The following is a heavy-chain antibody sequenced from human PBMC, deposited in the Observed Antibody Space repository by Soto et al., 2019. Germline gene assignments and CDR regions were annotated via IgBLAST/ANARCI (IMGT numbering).Heavy chain of an antibody. Sequence: QVQLLQSGAEAKKPGASVKVSCEASGYTFTSYPIHWVRQAPGQRLEWMGWINTGNGYTKYSQKFQARVTITRDPSASTSYMQLSRLRSEDTALYYCARDRGGYCSGGSCSEAWFDPWGQGTLVTVSS. D-gene: IGHD2-15*01. V-gene: IGHV1-3*04. CDR1: GYTFTSYP. CDR2: INTGNGYT. CDR3: ARDRGGYCSGGSCSEAWFDP. J-gene: IGHJ5*02.